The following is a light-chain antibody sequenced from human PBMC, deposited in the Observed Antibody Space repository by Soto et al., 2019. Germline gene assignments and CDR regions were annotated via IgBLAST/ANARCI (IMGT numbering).Light chain of an antibody. CDR3: QQYGTSPRT. Sequence: EIVWTQSPGTLSLSPGERATLACRSSQSVRSTHLAWYQLKPGQAPRLFIYGASSRATGIPDRFSGSGSGTDFTLTISRLEPEDFAVYICQQYGTSPRTFGQGTRLEIK. CDR1: QSVRSTH. CDR2: GAS. J-gene: IGKJ5*01. V-gene: IGKV3-20*01.